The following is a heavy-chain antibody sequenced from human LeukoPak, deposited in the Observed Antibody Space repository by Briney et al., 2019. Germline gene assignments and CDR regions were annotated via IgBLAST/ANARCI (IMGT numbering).Heavy chain of an antibody. D-gene: IGHD6-19*01. J-gene: IGHJ4*02. CDR1: GFTFSDHY. CDR2: ISGSSSST. CDR3: ARGSRIAVD. Sequence: GGSLRPSCAASGFTFSDHYMSWIRQAPGKGLEWVSYISGSSSSTNYADSVKGRFTISRDNAKNSLYLQMNSLRAEDTAVYYCARGSRIAVDWGQGTLVTVSS. V-gene: IGHV3-11*06.